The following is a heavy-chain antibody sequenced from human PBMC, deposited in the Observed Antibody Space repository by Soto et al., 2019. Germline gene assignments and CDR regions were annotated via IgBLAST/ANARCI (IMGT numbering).Heavy chain of an antibody. D-gene: IGHD6-13*01. CDR3: ARTGYSSSWYQMYYFDY. CDR1: GGSFSDYY. Sequence: PSETLSLTCAVYGGSFSDYYWSWIRQPPGKGLEWIGEINHSGSTNYNPSLKSRVTISVDTSKNQFSLKLSSVTAADTAVYYCARTGYSSSWYQMYYFDYWGQGTLVTVSS. J-gene: IGHJ4*02. CDR2: INHSGST. V-gene: IGHV4-34*01.